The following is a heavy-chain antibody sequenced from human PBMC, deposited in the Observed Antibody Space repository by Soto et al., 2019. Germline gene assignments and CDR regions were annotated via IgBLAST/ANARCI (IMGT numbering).Heavy chain of an antibody. Sequence: PGESLKISCKGSGYSFKNYWIGWVRQRPGKGLEWMGIIYPGDSDTKYSPSFQGQVTISADRSISTTYLQWISLQASDSAMYYCARYYGRDYYYGMDVWGQGTTVTVSS. V-gene: IGHV5-51*01. J-gene: IGHJ6*02. CDR3: ARYYGRDYYYGMDV. CDR1: GYSFKNYW. CDR2: IYPGDSDT. D-gene: IGHD3-3*01.